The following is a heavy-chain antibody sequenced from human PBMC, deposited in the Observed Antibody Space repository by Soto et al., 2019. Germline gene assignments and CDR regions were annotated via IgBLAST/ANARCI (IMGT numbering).Heavy chain of an antibody. Sequence: PGGSLRLSCAASGFTFSNAWMSWVRQAPGKGLEWVGRIKSKTDGGTTDYAAPVKGRFTISRDDSKNTLYLQMNSLKTEDTAVYYCTTSYCSSTSCYMNYYYYYYMDVWGKGTTVTVSS. V-gene: IGHV3-15*01. D-gene: IGHD2-2*02. CDR1: GFTFSNAW. CDR2: IKSKTDGGTT. J-gene: IGHJ6*03. CDR3: TTSYCSSTSCYMNYYYYYYMDV.